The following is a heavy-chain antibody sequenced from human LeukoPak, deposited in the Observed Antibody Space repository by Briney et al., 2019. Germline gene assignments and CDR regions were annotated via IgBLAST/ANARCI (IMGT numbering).Heavy chain of an antibody. CDR2: ISGSGGST. V-gene: IGHV3-23*01. Sequence: GGSLRLSCAASGFTFRSYAMSWVRQAPGKGLEWVSTISGSGGSTYYADSVKGRFTISRDNSKSTLYLHMNSLSAEDTAVYYCAKNTSPWISGFDYWGQGTLVTVSS. J-gene: IGHJ4*02. CDR1: GFTFRSYA. CDR3: AKNTSPWISGFDY. D-gene: IGHD3-10*01.